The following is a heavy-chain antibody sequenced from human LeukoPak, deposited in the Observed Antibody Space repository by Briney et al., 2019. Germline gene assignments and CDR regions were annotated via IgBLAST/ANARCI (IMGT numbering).Heavy chain of an antibody. V-gene: IGHV4-38-2*02. Sequence: SETLSLTCTVSGYSISTGYYWDWIGQPPGKGLEWSGSFYHGGSTYYNPSLKTRVTISVDSSQHQFSLNLTSVTAADTAVYYWARAMSIAARLQTNFLYWGGGKPVTVS. CDR3: ARAMSIAARLQTNFLY. CDR1: GYSISTGYY. D-gene: IGHD6-6*01. J-gene: IGHJ4*02. CDR2: FYHGGST.